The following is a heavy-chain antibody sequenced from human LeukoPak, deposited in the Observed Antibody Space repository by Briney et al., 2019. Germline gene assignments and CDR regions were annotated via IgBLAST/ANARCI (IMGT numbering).Heavy chain of an antibody. D-gene: IGHD3-10*01. Sequence: GGSLKMSCEGPGYLFNTNWIAWVRQTPGKGLEWMGMVYPDDSDTRYNPSFQGQVTISADKSINTAYLQWDSLEASDTAIYYCAVRGSYFDYWGQGALVTVSS. CDR1: GYLFNTNW. CDR3: AVRGSYFDY. V-gene: IGHV5-51*01. J-gene: IGHJ4*02. CDR2: VYPDDSDT.